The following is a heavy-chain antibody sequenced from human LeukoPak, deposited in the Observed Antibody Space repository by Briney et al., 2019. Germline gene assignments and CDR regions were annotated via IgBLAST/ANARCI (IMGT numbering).Heavy chain of an antibody. Sequence: PGGSLRLSCAASGFTFSSYAISWVRQAPGKGLEWVSGISDSGGGTYYADSVKGRFTISRDNSKNSLYLQMNSLRAEDTAVYYCARAHYDYVWGSYRQYYFDYWGQGTLVTVSS. CDR3: ARAHYDYVWGSYRQYYFDY. D-gene: IGHD3-16*02. J-gene: IGHJ4*02. CDR2: ISDSGGGT. CDR1: GFTFSSYA. V-gene: IGHV3-23*01.